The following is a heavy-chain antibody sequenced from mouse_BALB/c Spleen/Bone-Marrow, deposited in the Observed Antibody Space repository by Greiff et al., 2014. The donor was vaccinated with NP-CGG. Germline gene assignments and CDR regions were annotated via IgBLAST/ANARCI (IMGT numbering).Heavy chain of an antibody. D-gene: IGHD2-3*01. Sequence: VKLVESGPDLVAPSQSLSITCTVSGFSLTSYGVHWVRQPPGKGLEWLVVIWSDGSTTYNSAPKSRLSISKDNSKSQVFLKMNSLQTDDTAMYYCARHDNDGYYLAYWGQGTLVTVSA. CDR1: GFSLTSYG. V-gene: IGHV2-6-2*01. J-gene: IGHJ3*01. CDR2: IWSDGST. CDR3: ARHDNDGYYLAY.